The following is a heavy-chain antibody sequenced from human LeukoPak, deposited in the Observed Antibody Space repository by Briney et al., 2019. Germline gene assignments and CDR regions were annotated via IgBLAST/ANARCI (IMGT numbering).Heavy chain of an antibody. D-gene: IGHD1-26*01. V-gene: IGHV3-23*01. CDR1: GGSISSYY. CDR2: ISGSGAYT. J-gene: IGHJ4*02. CDR3: AKRGSGSPSPFDY. Sequence: PSETLSLTCTVSGGSISSYYWSWIRQPPGKGLEWVSAISGSGAYTYYADSVKGRFTISRDNSKNTLYLQVNSLRAEDTAVYYCAKRGSGSPSPFDYWGQGTLVTVSS.